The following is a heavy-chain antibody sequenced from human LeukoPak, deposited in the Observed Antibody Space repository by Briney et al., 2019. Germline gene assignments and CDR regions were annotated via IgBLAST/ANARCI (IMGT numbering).Heavy chain of an antibody. CDR2: IIPIFGTA. CDR1: GGTFSSYA. J-gene: IGHJ5*02. Sequence: ASVKVSCKASGGTFSSYAISGVRQAPGQGLEWMGRIIPIFGTANYAQKFQGRVTITTDEYTSTAYMELSSLRSEDTAVYYCAREGRNWFDPWGQGTLVTVSS. CDR3: AREGRNWFDP. V-gene: IGHV1-69*05.